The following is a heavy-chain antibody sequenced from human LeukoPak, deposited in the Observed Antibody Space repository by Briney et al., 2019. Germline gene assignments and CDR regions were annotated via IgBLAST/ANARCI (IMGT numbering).Heavy chain of an antibody. Sequence: GGSLRLSCAASGFTFSSYSMNWVRQAPGKGLEWVSSISSSSSYIYYADSVKGRFTVSRDNAKNSLYLQMNSLRAEDTAVYYCARDGSRGNLVTAPDYWGQGTLVTVSS. J-gene: IGHJ4*02. D-gene: IGHD2-21*02. CDR2: ISSSSSYI. CDR1: GFTFSSYS. CDR3: ARDGSRGNLVTAPDY. V-gene: IGHV3-21*01.